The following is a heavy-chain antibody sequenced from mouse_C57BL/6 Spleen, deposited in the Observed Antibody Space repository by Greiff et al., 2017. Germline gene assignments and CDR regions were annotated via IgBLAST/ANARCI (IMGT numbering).Heavy chain of an antibody. V-gene: IGHV2-9*01. J-gene: IGHJ3*01. Sequence: QVQLQQSGPGLVAPSQSLSITCTVSGLSLTSYGVDWVRPPPGKGLGWLGVIWGGGSTNYNSALMSRLSISKDKSKGQVFLKMNSLHTDDTAMYYCAKHLLYDGYYAPFAYWGQGTLVTVSA. CDR3: AKHLLYDGYYAPFAY. CDR1: GLSLTSYG. D-gene: IGHD2-3*01. CDR2: IWGGGST.